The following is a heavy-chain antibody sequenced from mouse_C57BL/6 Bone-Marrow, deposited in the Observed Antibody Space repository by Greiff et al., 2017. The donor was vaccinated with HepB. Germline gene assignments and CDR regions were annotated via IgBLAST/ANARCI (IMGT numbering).Heavy chain of an antibody. J-gene: IGHJ2*01. Sequence: VKLVESGAELARPGASVKLSCKASGYTFTSYGISWVKQRTGQGLEWIGEIYPRSGNTYYNEKFKGKATLTADKSSSTAYMELRSLTSEDSAVYFCARSITTVVVFDYWDQGTALTVSS. V-gene: IGHV1-81*01. CDR3: ARSITTVVVFDY. CDR1: GYTFTSYG. D-gene: IGHD1-1*01. CDR2: IYPRSGNT.